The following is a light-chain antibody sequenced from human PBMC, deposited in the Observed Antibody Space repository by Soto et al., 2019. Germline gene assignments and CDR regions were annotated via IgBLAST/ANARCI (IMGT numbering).Light chain of an antibody. CDR2: DDD. J-gene: IGLJ2*01. V-gene: IGLV1-51*01. Sequence: QSVLTQPPSVSAAPGQTVTISCSGSSSNIGRNYVSWYQQLPGTAPKLLIYDDDKRPSGIPDRFSGSKSGTSATLDITGLQTGDEADYYCGTWDNSLSAVVFGGGTKVTVL. CDR1: SSNIGRNY. CDR3: GTWDNSLSAVV.